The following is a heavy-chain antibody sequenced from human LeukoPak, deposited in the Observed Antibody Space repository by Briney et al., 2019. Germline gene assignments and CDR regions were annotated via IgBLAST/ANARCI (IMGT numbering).Heavy chain of an antibody. J-gene: IGHJ4*02. CDR2: INHSGST. Sequence: SETLSLTCTVSGGSMSSSYWSWIRQPPGKGLEWIGEINHSGSTNYNPSLKSRVTISVDTSKNQFSLKLSSVTAADTAVYYCARKLFNYDILTGYLASFDYWGQGTLVTVSS. V-gene: IGHV4-34*01. CDR1: GGSMSSSY. D-gene: IGHD3-9*01. CDR3: ARKLFNYDILTGYLASFDY.